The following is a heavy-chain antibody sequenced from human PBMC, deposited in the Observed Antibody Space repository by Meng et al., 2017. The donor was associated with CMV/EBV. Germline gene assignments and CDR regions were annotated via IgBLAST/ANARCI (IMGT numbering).Heavy chain of an antibody. CDR1: GGSISSYY. D-gene: IGHD6-13*01. Sequence: ETLSLTCTVSGGSISSYYWSWIRQPPGKGLEWVANIKQDGSEKYYVDSVKGRFTISRDNAKNSLYLQMNSLRAEDTAVYYCARDGIAAAAAFDYWGQGTLVTVSS. V-gene: IGHV3-7*01. CDR2: IKQDGSEK. CDR3: ARDGIAAAAAFDY. J-gene: IGHJ4*02.